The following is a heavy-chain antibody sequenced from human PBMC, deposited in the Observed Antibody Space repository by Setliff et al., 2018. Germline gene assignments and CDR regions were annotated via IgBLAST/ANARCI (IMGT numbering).Heavy chain of an antibody. D-gene: IGHD2-8*01. J-gene: IGHJ5*02. CDR2: ISAYNGKT. CDR3: ERLVRYCTQRACQRTQDADL. CDR1: GYTFANSI. V-gene: IGHV1-18*04. Sequence: ASVKVSCKASGYTFANSIVSWVRQAPGQGLEWMGWISAYNGKTYIEEKFQGRLSMTTDTSTNTGYMELRNLTPDDTAVYFCERLVRYCTQRACQRTQDADLWGQGTRVTVSS.